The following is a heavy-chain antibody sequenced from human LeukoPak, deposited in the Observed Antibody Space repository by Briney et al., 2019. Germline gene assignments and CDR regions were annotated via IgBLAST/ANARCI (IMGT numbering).Heavy chain of an antibody. Sequence: GGSLRLSCAASGFIFSSYGMHWVRQAPGKGLEWVAVISYDGSNKYYADSVKGRFTISRDNSKNTLYLQMNSLRAEDTAVYYCAKDRIQLWLGNGMDVWGQGTTVTVPS. J-gene: IGHJ6*02. CDR3: AKDRIQLWLGNGMDV. V-gene: IGHV3-30*18. CDR2: ISYDGSNK. CDR1: GFIFSSYG. D-gene: IGHD5-18*01.